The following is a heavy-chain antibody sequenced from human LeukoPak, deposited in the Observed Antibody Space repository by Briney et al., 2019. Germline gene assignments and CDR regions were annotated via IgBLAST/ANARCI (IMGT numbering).Heavy chain of an antibody. J-gene: IGHJ5*02. CDR2: IYYSGST. Sequence: PSETLSLTCTVSGGSISSGGYYWSWIRQHPGKGLEWIGYIYYSGSTYYNPSLKSRVTISVDTSKNQFSLKLTSVTAADTAVYYCAREVGHSSWYPRFDPWGQGTLVTVSP. D-gene: IGHD6-13*01. CDR3: AREVGHSSWYPRFDP. V-gene: IGHV4-31*03. CDR1: GGSISSGGYY.